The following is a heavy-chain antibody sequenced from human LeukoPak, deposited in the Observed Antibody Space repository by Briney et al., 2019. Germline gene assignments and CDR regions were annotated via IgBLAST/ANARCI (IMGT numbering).Heavy chain of an antibody. Sequence: RTSETLSLTCTVSGGSISSYYWSWIRQPAGKGLEWIGRIYTSGSTNYNPSLKSRVTMSVDTSKNQFSLKLSSVTAADTAVYYCARDGPYTYCSSTSCYTPFDYWGQGTLVTVSS. D-gene: IGHD2-2*02. CDR1: GGSISSYY. CDR3: ARDGPYTYCSSTSCYTPFDY. CDR2: IYTSGST. V-gene: IGHV4-4*07. J-gene: IGHJ4*02.